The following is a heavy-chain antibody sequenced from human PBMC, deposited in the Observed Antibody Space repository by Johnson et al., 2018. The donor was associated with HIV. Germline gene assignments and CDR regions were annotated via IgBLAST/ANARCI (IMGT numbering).Heavy chain of an antibody. CDR3: ARHKGQQYDTFDI. CDR1: GFTFSSYA. CDR2: ISYDGSNE. Sequence: QVQLVESGGGVVQPGRSLRLSCAASGFTFSSYAMHWVRQAPGKGLEWVAVISYDGSNEYYAEFVKGRFTISRDNSKNTLYLQMNSLRAGDTAVYYCARHKGQQYDTFDIWGKGTMVTVSS. J-gene: IGHJ3*02. D-gene: IGHD6-13*01. V-gene: IGHV3-30*04.